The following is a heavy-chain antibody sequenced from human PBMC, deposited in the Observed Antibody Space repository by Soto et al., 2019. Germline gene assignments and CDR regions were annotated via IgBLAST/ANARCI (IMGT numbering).Heavy chain of an antibody. CDR3: ARLAVDTAMVTEYFDY. CDR2: IYHSGST. D-gene: IGHD5-18*01. Sequence: SETLSLTCAVSSGSISSSNWWSWVRQPPGKGLEWVGEIYHSGSTNYNPSLKSRVTISVDKSKNQFSLKLSSVTAADTAVYYCARLAVDTAMVTEYFDYWGQGTLVTVSS. J-gene: IGHJ4*02. V-gene: IGHV4-4*02. CDR1: SGSISSSNW.